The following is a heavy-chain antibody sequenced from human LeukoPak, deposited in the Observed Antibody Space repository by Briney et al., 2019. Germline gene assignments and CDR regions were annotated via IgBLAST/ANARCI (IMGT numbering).Heavy chain of an antibody. CDR3: AGTYYYGSGSYYIPYYYYMDV. CDR2: INHSGST. D-gene: IGHD3-10*01. CDR1: GGSISSYY. J-gene: IGHJ6*03. Sequence: SETLSLTCTVSGGSISSYYWSWIRQPPGKGLEWIGEINHSGSTNYNPSLKSRVTISVDTSKNQFSLKLSSVTAADTAVYYCAGTYYYGSGSYYIPYYYYMDVWGKGTTVTISS. V-gene: IGHV4-34*01.